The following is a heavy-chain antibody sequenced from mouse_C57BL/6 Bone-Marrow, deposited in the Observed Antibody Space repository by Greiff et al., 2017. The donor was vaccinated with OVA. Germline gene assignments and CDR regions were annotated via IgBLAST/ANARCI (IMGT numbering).Heavy chain of an antibody. V-gene: IGHV1-82*01. CDR2: IYPGDGDT. D-gene: IGHD1-1*01. CDR1: GYAFSSSW. J-gene: IGHJ2*01. CDR3: ASYYEDYFDY. Sequence: VKLQESGPELVKPGASVKISCKASGYAFSSSWMNWVKQRPGKGLEWIGRIYPGDGDTNYNGKFKGKATLTADKSSSTAYMQLSSLTSEDSAVYFCASYYEDYFDYWGQGTTLTVSS.